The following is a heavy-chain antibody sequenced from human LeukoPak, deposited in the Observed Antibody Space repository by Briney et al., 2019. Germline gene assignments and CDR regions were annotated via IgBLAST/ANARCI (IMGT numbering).Heavy chain of an antibody. CDR1: GGSISSGDYY. V-gene: IGHV4-39*01. D-gene: IGHD2-15*01. Sequence: SETLSLTCTVSGGSISSGDYYWSWIRQPPGKGLEWIGSIYYSGSTYYNPSLKSRVTISVDTSKNQFSLKLSSVTAADTAVYYCARPRVNCSGGSCFYYFDYWGQGTLVTVSS. CDR2: IYYSGST. CDR3: ARPRVNCSGGSCFYYFDY. J-gene: IGHJ4*02.